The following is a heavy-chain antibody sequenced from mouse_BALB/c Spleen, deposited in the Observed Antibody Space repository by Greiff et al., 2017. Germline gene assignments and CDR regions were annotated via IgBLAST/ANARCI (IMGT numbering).Heavy chain of an antibody. CDR2: IDPANGNT. CDR3: ASHYYGYWYFDV. CDR1: GFNIKDTY. V-gene: IGHV14-3*02. D-gene: IGHD1-2*01. J-gene: IGHJ1*01. Sequence: EVKLMESGAELVKPGASVKLSCTASGFNIKDTYMHWVKQRPEQGLEWIGRIDPANGNTKYDPKFQGKATITADTSSNTAYLQLSSLTSEDTAVYYCASHYYGYWYFDVWGAGTTVTVSS.